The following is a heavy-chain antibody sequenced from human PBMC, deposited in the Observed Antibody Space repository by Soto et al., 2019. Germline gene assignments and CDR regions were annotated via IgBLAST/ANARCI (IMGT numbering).Heavy chain of an antibody. CDR3: AREVVVVVAATLKHPNWFDP. CDR2: ISAYNGNT. D-gene: IGHD2-15*01. CDR1: GYTFTSYG. V-gene: IGHV1-18*04. Sequence: ASVKVSCKASGYTFTSYGISLVRQAPGQGLECMGWISAYNGNTNYAQKLQGRVTMTTDTSTSTAYMELRSLRSDDTAVYYCAREVVVVVAATLKHPNWFDPWGQGTLVTVSS. J-gene: IGHJ5*02.